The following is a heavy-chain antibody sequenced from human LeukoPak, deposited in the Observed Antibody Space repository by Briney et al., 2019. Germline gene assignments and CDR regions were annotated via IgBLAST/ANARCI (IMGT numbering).Heavy chain of an antibody. J-gene: IGHJ4*02. CDR2: IYSGGST. Sequence: GESLRLSCAVSGFTLSSYSMNWVRRAPGKGMGWDSVIYSGGSTYYADYVKGRFTISRDNSKNTLYLQMNSLRAEDTAVYYCASRSILRSGSYSIWGQGTLVTVSS. V-gene: IGHV3-53*01. CDR3: ASRSILRSGSYSI. CDR1: GFTLSSYS. D-gene: IGHD1-26*01.